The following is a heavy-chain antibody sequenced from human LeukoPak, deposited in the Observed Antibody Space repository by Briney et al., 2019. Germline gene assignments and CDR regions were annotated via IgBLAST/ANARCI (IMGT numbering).Heavy chain of an antibody. D-gene: IGHD1-1*01. Sequence: GGSLRLSCAASGFTFSSYWMSWVRQAPGKGLEWVANIKEDGSGEYYVDSVKGRFTISRDNAKNSLYLQMNSLRAEDTAVYYCASPANDLPYYYYMDVWGKGTTVTVSS. V-gene: IGHV3-7*01. CDR2: IKEDGSGE. J-gene: IGHJ6*03. CDR1: GFTFSSYW. CDR3: ASPANDLPYYYYMDV.